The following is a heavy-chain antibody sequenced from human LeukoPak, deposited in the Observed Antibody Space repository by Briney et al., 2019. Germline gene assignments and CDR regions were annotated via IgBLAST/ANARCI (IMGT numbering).Heavy chain of an antibody. CDR2: INPNGGT. D-gene: IGHD6-13*01. V-gene: IGHV1-46*01. CDR3: AREGVAGTGLDY. Sequence: ASVKVSCKASGYTFSIYNMHWVRRAPGQGLEWMGIINPNGGTSYAQKLQGRITMTRDTSTSTLYMELSSLRSEDTAVYYCAREGVAGTGLDYWGQGTLVTVSS. J-gene: IGHJ4*02. CDR1: GYTFSIYN.